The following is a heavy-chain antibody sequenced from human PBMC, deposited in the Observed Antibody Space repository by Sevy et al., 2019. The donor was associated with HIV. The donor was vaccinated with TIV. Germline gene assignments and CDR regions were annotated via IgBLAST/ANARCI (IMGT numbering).Heavy chain of an antibody. V-gene: IGHV3-53*01. J-gene: IGHJ4*02. CDR2: IYSGGST. CDR1: GFTVSSNY. Sequence: GGSLRLSCAASGFTVSSNYMSWVRQAPGKGLEWVSVIYSGGSTYYADSVKGRSTISRDNSKNTLYLQMNSLRAEDTAVYYCARENNYDSSGYSSDYWGQGTLVTVSS. D-gene: IGHD3-22*01. CDR3: ARENNYDSSGYSSDY.